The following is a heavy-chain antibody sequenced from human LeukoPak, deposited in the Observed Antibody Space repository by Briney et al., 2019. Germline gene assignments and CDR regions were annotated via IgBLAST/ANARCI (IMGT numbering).Heavy chain of an antibody. D-gene: IGHD3-10*01. CDR3: AKEYYYYALGTYQSLDN. V-gene: IGHV3-23*01. J-gene: IGHJ4*02. CDR2: VSNSGDNT. CDR1: GFTFSSYA. Sequence: GGSLRLSCAASGFTFSSYAMNWVRQAPGKGLEWVSGVSNSGDNTNYADSVKGRFTISRDYSKNTLYLQMNSLRAEDTAIYYCAKEYYYYALGTYQSLDNWGQGTLVTVSS.